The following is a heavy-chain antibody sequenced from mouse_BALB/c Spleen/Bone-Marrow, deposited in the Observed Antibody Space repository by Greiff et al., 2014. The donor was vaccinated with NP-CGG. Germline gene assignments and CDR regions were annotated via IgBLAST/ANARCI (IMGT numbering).Heavy chain of an antibody. V-gene: IGHV5-6-3*01. Sequence: EVQVVESGGGLVQPGGSLKLSCAASGSTFSSYGMSWVRQTPDKRLELVATINSNGGSTYYPDSVKGRFTISRDNAKNTLYLQMSSLKSEDTAMYYCARDGSSYEGNYFDYWGQGTTLTVSS. CDR1: GSTFSSYG. D-gene: IGHD1-1*01. CDR2: INSNGGST. CDR3: ARDGSSYEGNYFDY. J-gene: IGHJ2*01.